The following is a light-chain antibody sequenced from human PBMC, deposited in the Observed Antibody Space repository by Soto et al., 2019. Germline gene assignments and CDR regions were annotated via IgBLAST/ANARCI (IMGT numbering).Light chain of an antibody. V-gene: IGKV3-20*01. CDR1: QTVLNNY. CDR2: GAS. J-gene: IGKJ1*01. Sequence: EGVLTMNPGTLSLSPGERATLSCRASQTVLNNYLTWYQQKPGQAPRRLIFGASIRATGIPDRFSGSGSGTDFTLTISRLEPEDFAVYYCQQYGSSPTTFGQGTKV. CDR3: QQYGSSPTT.